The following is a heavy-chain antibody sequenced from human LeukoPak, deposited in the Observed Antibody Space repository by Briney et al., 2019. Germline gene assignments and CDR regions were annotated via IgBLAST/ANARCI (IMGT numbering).Heavy chain of an antibody. D-gene: IGHD3-3*01. CDR3: ARVASGYDVFDI. V-gene: IGHV4-59*01. CDR1: GGSISSYH. Sequence: SETLSLTCTVSGGSISSYHWSWIRQPAGKGLEWIGYIYYSGSTNYNPSLKSRVTISVDTSKNQFSLKLSSVTAADTAVFYCARVASGYDVFDIWGQGTMVTVSS. J-gene: IGHJ3*02. CDR2: IYYSGST.